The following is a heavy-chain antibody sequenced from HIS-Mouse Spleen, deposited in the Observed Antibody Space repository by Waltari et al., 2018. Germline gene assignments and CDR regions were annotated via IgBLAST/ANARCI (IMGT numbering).Heavy chain of an antibody. D-gene: IGHD6-13*01. V-gene: IGHV4-39*07. Sequence: QLQLQESGPGLVKPSETLSLTCTVSGCSISRSSYYGGWIRQPPGKGLEWIGSIYYSGSTYYNPSLKSRVTISVDTSKNQFSLKLSSVTAADTAVYYCAREIPYSSSWYDWYFDLWGRGTLVTVSS. CDR2: IYYSGST. CDR1: GCSISRSSYY. J-gene: IGHJ2*01. CDR3: AREIPYSSSWYDWYFDL.